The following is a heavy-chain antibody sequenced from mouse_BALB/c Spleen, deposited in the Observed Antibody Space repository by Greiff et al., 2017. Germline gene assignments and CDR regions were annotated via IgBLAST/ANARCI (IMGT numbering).Heavy chain of an antibody. V-gene: IGHV5-6-5*01. CDR1: GFTFSSYA. J-gene: IGHJ4*01. Sequence: EVKLMESGGGLVKPGGSLKLSCAASGFTFSSYAMSWVRQTPEKRLEWVASISSGGSTYYPDSVKGRFTISRDNARNILYLQMSSLRSEDTAMYYCARGDSSGYRDAMDYWGQGTSVTVSS. D-gene: IGHD3-2*01. CDR2: ISSGGST. CDR3: ARGDSSGYRDAMDY.